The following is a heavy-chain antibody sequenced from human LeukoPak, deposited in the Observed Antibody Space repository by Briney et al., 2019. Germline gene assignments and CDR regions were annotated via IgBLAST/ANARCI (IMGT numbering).Heavy chain of an antibody. D-gene: IGHD6-13*01. J-gene: IGHJ4*02. CDR2: INPSGGST. Sequence: ASVKVSCKASGYTFTSYYMHWVRQAPGQGLEWMGIINPSGGSTSYAQKFQGRVTMTRDMSTSTVYMELSSLRSEDTAVYYCAREQLEDYFDYWGQGTLVTVSS. V-gene: IGHV1-46*01. CDR3: AREQLEDYFDY. CDR1: GYTFTSYY.